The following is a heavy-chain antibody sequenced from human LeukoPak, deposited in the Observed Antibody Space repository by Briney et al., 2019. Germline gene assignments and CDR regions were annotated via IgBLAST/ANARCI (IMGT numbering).Heavy chain of an antibody. V-gene: IGHV1-2*04. D-gene: IGHD1-26*01. CDR2: INPNSGGT. CDR1: GYTFTGYY. J-gene: IGHJ4*02. CDR3: ARLYSGSYSLDY. Sequence: ASVKVSCKASGYTFTGYYMHWVRQAPGQGLEWMGWINPNSGGTNYAQKFQGWVTMTRDTSISTAYMELSRLRSDVTAVYYCARLYSGSYSLDYWGQGTLVTVPS.